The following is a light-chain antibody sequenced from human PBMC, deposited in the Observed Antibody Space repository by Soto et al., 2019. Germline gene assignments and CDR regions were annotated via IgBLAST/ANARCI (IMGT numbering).Light chain of an antibody. CDR1: SSDVGGYNY. J-gene: IGLJ2*01. Sequence: QSALTQPASVSGSPGQSITISCTGTSSDVGGYNYVSWYQQHPGKAPKLIIYDVSNRPSGVSNRFSGSKSGNTASLTISGLQVEDEADYYCSSYTSSSTLVFGGGTNSPS. CDR3: SSYTSSSTLV. CDR2: DVS. V-gene: IGLV2-14*03.